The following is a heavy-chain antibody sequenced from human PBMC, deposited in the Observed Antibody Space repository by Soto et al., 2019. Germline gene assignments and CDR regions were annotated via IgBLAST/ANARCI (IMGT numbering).Heavy chain of an antibody. CDR3: ARTSYDILTGRLDAFDI. Sequence: QLQLQESGSRLVKPSQTLPLTCAVSGGSITNGGYSWSWLRQPPGRGLEWIGCISHSGSTYYSPSLRSRVIISIDKSNNHFSLRLRSVTAADTAVYYCARTSYDILTGRLDAFDIWGQGTMVIVS. J-gene: IGHJ3*02. V-gene: IGHV4-30-2*01. D-gene: IGHD3-9*01. CDR1: GGSITNGGYS. CDR2: ISHSGST.